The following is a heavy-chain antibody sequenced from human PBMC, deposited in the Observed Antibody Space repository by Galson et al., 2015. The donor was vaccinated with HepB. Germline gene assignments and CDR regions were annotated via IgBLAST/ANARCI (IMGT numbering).Heavy chain of an antibody. CDR3: ARDRDIVVVVAANSYYYYGMDV. CDR2: TYYRSKWYN. V-gene: IGHV6-1*01. Sequence: CAISGDSVSSNSAAWNWIRQSPSRGLEWLGRTYYRSKWYNDYAVSVKSRITINPDTSKNQLSLQLNSVTPEDTAVYYCARDRDIVVVVAANSYYYYGMDVWGQGTTVTVSS. D-gene: IGHD2-15*01. J-gene: IGHJ6*02. CDR1: GDSVSSNSAA.